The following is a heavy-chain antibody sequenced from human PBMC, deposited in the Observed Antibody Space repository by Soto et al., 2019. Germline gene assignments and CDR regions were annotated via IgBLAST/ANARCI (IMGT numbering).Heavy chain of an antibody. CDR2: IYYSGST. J-gene: IGHJ5*02. Sequence: QLQLQESGPGLVKPSETLSLTCTVSGGSISSSSYYWGWIRQPPGKGLEWIGSIYYSGSTYYNPSLHSRVTISVDTSKNPFSLKLSSVTAADPAVYYCARHQSHSSSYVDPWGQGTLVTVSS. V-gene: IGHV4-39*01. CDR1: GGSISSSSYY. CDR3: ARHQSHSSSYVDP. D-gene: IGHD6-13*01.